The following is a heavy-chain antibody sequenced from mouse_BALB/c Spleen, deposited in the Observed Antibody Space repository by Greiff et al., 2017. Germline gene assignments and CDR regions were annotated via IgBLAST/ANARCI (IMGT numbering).Heavy chain of an antibody. CDR1: GYTFSSFG. CDR3: ARSGDYDRRRYAMDY. CDR2: ISSGSSTI. V-gene: IGHV5-17*02. Sequence: EVQVVESGGGLVQPGGSRKLSCTASGYTFSSFGMHWVRQAPEKGLEWVAYISSGSSTIYYADTVKGRFTISGDNPKNTLFLQMNSLRSEDTAMYYCARSGDYDRRRYAMDYWGQGTSVTVSS. J-gene: IGHJ4*01. D-gene: IGHD2-4*01.